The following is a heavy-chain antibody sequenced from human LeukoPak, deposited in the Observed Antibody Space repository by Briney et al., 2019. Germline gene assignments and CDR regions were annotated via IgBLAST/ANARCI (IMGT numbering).Heavy chain of an antibody. J-gene: IGHJ3*02. CDR1: GFTFSSYG. CDR2: IGYDGTNK. CDR3: ARGRRGFGVVMRRNAFDI. V-gene: IGHV3-30*02. Sequence: GGSLRLSCAASGFTFSSYGIHWVRQAPGKGLEWVAFIGYDGTNKYYADSVKGRFTISRDNSENTLYLQMNSLRAEDTAVYYCARGRRGFGVVMRRNAFDIWGQGTMVTVSS. D-gene: IGHD3-3*01.